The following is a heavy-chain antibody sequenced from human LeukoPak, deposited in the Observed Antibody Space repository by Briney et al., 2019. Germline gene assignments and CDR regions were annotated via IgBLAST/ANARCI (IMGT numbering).Heavy chain of an antibody. J-gene: IGHJ4*02. Sequence: PGGSLRLSCAASGFSVSDYHMNWVRQAPGKGLEWVSVIYSGGSTDYADSVKGRFTISRDNSENTVCIEVNTLRAEDTAVYYCARDPSYGDYTRFDFWGQGALVTISS. CDR2: IYSGGST. V-gene: IGHV3-53*01. D-gene: IGHD4-17*01. CDR3: ARDPSYGDYTRFDF. CDR1: GFSVSDYH.